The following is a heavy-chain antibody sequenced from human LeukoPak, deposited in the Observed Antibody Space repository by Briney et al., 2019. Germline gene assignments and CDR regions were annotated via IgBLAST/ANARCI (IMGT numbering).Heavy chain of an antibody. D-gene: IGHD6-13*01. J-gene: IGHJ4*02. CDR3: AKDRLWVAAAGTPLGY. V-gene: IGHV3-23*02. CDR2: ISGNGAGT. CDR1: GFTFSSHA. Sequence: PGGSLRLSCTPSGFTFSSHAMSWVRQAPGKGLEWVSGISGNGAGTYYGDSVKGRFTISRDNSKNTLYLQMNSLRAEDTAVYYCAKDRLWVAAAGTPLGYWGQGTLVTVSS.